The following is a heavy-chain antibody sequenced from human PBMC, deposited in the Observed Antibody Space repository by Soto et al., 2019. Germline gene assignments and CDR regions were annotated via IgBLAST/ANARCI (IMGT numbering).Heavy chain of an antibody. V-gene: IGHV3-30-3*01. CDR3: ARDTAERYYDSSGYTLDY. Sequence: GGSLRLSCAASGFTFSTYAMHWVRQAPGKGLEWVAIISYGGSIKYYADSVKGRFTISRDISKNTLYLQMNSLRVEDTAVYYCARDTAERYYDSSGYTLDYWGQGTLVTVSS. CDR1: GFTFSTYA. D-gene: IGHD3-22*01. CDR2: ISYGGSIK. J-gene: IGHJ4*02.